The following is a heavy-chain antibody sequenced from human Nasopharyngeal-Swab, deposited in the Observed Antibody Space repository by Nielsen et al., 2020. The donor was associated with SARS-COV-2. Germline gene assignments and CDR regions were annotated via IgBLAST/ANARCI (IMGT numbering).Heavy chain of an antibody. CDR2: ISWNSVSK. Sequence: GGSLRLSCAASGFTFDDYAMHWVRQAPGKGLEWVSGISWNSVSKGYADSVKGRFTVSRDNAKNSLYLLMNTLRSEDTALYYCARGTADYSNPSFDYWGQGTLVTVPS. CDR1: GFTFDDYA. CDR3: ARGTADYSNPSFDY. D-gene: IGHD4-11*01. J-gene: IGHJ4*02. V-gene: IGHV3-9*01.